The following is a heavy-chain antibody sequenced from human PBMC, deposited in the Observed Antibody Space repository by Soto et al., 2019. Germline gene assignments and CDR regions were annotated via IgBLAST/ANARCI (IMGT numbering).Heavy chain of an antibody. Sequence: GGSLRLSCAASGFTFGDYTMHWVRQAPGKGLEWVSLISWDGGSTYYADSVKGRFTISRDNSKNSLYLQMNSLRTEDNALFYCAKGKDSYVSGSQRYYYYYYGIDVWGQGTTVTVSS. D-gene: IGHD3-10*01. CDR2: ISWDGGST. CDR1: GFTFGDYT. V-gene: IGHV3-43*01. CDR3: AKGKDSYVSGSQRYYYYYYGIDV. J-gene: IGHJ6*02.